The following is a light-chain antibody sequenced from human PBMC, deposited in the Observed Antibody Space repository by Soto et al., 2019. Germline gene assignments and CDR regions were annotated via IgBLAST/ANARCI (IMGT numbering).Light chain of an antibody. CDR3: QQYYSYPRIT. Sequence: AIRMTQSPSSLSACTGDRVTITCRASQGISSYLAWYQQKPGKAPKLLIYAASTLQSGVPSRFSGSGSGTDFTLTISCLQSEDFATYYCQQYYSYPRITFGPGTKVDIK. CDR2: AAS. V-gene: IGKV1-8*01. CDR1: QGISSY. J-gene: IGKJ3*01.